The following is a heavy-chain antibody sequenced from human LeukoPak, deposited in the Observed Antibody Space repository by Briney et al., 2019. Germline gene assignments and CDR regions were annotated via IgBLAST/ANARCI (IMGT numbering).Heavy chain of an antibody. V-gene: IGHV1-2*02. D-gene: IGHD6-13*01. CDR2: MNPNSGGT. CDR1: GYTFTGYY. Sequence: ASVKVSCKASGYTFTGYYMHWVRQAPGQGLEWMGWMNPNSGGTNYAQKFQGRVTMTRDTSISTAYMELSRLRSDDTAVYYCAREDSSSWPLDYWGQGTLVTVSS. J-gene: IGHJ4*02. CDR3: AREDSSSWPLDY.